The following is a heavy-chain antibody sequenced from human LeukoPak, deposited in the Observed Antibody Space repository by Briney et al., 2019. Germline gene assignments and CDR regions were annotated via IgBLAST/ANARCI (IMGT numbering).Heavy chain of an antibody. CDR1: GGSFSGYY. D-gene: IGHD5-24*01. CDR2: INHSGST. Sequence: SETLSLTCAVYGGSFSGYYWSWIRQPPGKGLEWIGEINHSGSTNYNPSLKSRVTISVDTSKNQFSLKLSSVTAADTAVYYCARGTHGYNYPYYYYYYMDVWGKGTTVTVSS. J-gene: IGHJ6*03. CDR3: ARGTHGYNYPYYYYYYMDV. V-gene: IGHV4-34*01.